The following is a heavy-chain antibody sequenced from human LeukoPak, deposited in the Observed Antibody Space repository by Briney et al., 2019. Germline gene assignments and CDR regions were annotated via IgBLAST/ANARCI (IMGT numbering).Heavy chain of an antibody. D-gene: IGHD5-18*01. Sequence: GGSLRLSCAASGFTFSNYAMSWVRQAPGKGLEWVSAISGSGGSTNYADSVKGRFTISRDNSKNTLYVQMSSLRVEDTAVYYCARDRHTAMFYYYYYRDVWGTGTTVTVSS. J-gene: IGHJ6*03. CDR1: GFTFSNYA. CDR3: ARDRHTAMFYYYYYRDV. V-gene: IGHV3-23*01. CDR2: ISGSGGST.